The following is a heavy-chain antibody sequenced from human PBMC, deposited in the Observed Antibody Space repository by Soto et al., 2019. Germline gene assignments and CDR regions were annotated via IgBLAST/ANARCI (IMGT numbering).Heavy chain of an antibody. CDR3: AKDPFAY. Sequence: QVQLVESGGGVVQPGRSLRLSCAASGFTFSSYGMHWVRQAPGKGLEWVAVISYDGSNKYYADSVKGRFTISRDNSKNTLYLQMNSLRAEDTAVYYCAKDPFAYWGQGTLVTVSS. CDR1: GFTFSSYG. J-gene: IGHJ4*02. V-gene: IGHV3-30*18. CDR2: ISYDGSNK.